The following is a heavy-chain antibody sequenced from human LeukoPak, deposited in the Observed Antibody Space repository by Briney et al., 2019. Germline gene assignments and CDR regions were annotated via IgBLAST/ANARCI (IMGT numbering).Heavy chain of an antibody. CDR3: AKAMGDYGDSDYFYYYGMDV. V-gene: IGHV3-53*01. Sequence: GQSLRLSCSTSGFTFNDYCFNWVRQAPGKGLEWVSVIYTSDETYYADSVRGRFTVSRDKSKNTVYLQMNSLRAEDTAVYYCAKAMGDYGDSDYFYYYGMDVWGQGTTVSVSS. CDR2: IYTSDET. CDR1: GFTFNDYC. J-gene: IGHJ6*02. D-gene: IGHD4-17*01.